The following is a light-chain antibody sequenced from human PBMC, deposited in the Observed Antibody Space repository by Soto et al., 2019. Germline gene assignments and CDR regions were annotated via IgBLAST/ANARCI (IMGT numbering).Light chain of an antibody. J-gene: IGKJ4*01. CDR3: QQRSNWPPSLT. Sequence: EIVLKQSPATLSLSLGERATLSCRASQSVSSNLAWYQQEPGQAPRLLIYDASNRATGIPVRFSGSGSGTDFTLTISSLEPEDFVVYYCQQRSNWPPSLTFGGGTKVEIK. V-gene: IGKV3-11*01. CDR1: QSVSSN. CDR2: DAS.